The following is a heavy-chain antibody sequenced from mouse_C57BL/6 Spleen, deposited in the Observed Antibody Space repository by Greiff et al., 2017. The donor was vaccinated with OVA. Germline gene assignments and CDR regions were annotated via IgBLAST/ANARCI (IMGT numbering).Heavy chain of an antibody. J-gene: IGHJ2*01. CDR2: IYPGDGDT. V-gene: IGHV1-80*01. Sequence: VQLQQSGAELVKPGASVKLSCKASGYAFSSYWMNWVKQRPGKGLEWIGQIYPGDGDTNYNGKFKGQATLSADKSSSTAYMQLSSLTSEDSAVYFCARKGENFFDCWGQGTTLTVSS. CDR3: ARKGENFFDC. CDR1: GYAFSSYW.